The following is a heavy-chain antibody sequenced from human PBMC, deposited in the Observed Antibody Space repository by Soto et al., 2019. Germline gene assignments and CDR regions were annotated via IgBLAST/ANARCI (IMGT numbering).Heavy chain of an antibody. CDR3: ARSPAMVRGKPRFDY. CDR2: INHSGST. CDR1: GGSFSGYY. J-gene: IGHJ4*02. D-gene: IGHD3-10*01. V-gene: IGHV4-34*01. Sequence: PSETLSLTCAVYGGSFSGYYWSWIRQPPGKGLEWIGEINHSGSTNYNPSLKSRVTISVDTSKNQFSLKLSSVTAADTAVYYCARSPAMVRGKPRFDYWGQGTLVTV.